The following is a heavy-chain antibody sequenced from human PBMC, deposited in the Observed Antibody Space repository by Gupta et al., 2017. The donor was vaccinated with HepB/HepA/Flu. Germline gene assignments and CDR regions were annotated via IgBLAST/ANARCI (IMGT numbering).Heavy chain of an antibody. CDR3: ARVAVAGDLNFDY. CDR1: GTFSSYA. V-gene: IGHV1-69*04. J-gene: IGHJ4*02. D-gene: IGHD6-19*01. CDR2: IIPILGIA. Sequence: GTFSSYAISWVRQAPGQGLEWMGRIIPILGIANYAQKFQGRVTITADKSTSTAYMELSSLRSEDTAVYYCARVAVAGDLNFDYWGQGTLVTVSS.